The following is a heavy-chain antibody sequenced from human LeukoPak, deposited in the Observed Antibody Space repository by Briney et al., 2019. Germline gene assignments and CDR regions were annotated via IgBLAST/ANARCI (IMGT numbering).Heavy chain of an antibody. V-gene: IGHV4-59*08. CDR3: ARSGGDFDY. CDR2: IYYSGST. Sequence: PSETLSLTCTVSGGSISRYYWNWIRQPPGKGLEWIGYIYYSGSTNYNPSLKSRVTISVDTSKNQFSLKLSSVTAADTAVYYCARSGGDFDYWGQGTLVTVSS. CDR1: GGSISRYY. J-gene: IGHJ4*02. D-gene: IGHD1-26*01.